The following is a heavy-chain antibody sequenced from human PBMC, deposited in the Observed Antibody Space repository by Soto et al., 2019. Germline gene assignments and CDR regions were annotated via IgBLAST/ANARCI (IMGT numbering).Heavy chain of an antibody. Sequence: QITLKESGPTLVKPTQTLTLTCTFSGFSLSTSGVGVGWIRQPPGKALEWLALIYWDDDKRYSPSLKSRLTITKDTSKNQVVLTMTNMDPVDTATYYCAHSIQGSGNVGVKYYYYYMDVWGKGTTVTVSS. CDR3: AHSIQGSGNVGVKYYYYYMDV. V-gene: IGHV2-5*02. D-gene: IGHD3-10*01. CDR1: GFSLSTSGVG. J-gene: IGHJ6*03. CDR2: IYWDDDK.